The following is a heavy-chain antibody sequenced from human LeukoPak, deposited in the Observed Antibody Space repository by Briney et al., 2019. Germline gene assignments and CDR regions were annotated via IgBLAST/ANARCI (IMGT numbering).Heavy chain of an antibody. V-gene: IGHV3-21*01. CDR3: ARVGRLEESDY. D-gene: IGHD3-16*01. Sequence: GGSLRLSCAASGFTFSSYSMNWVRQAPGKGLEWVSFISSSSTYRHYADSLKGRFTISRDNAKNSLYLQMNSLRAEDTAVYYCARVGRLEESDYWGQGTLVTVSS. J-gene: IGHJ4*02. CDR2: ISSSSTYR. CDR1: GFTFSSYS.